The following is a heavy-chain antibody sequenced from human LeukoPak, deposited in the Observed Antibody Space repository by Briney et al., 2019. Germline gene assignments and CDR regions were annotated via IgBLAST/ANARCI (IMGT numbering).Heavy chain of an antibody. D-gene: IGHD6-19*01. CDR3: ARASSGWYNYYYYMDV. CDR2: IYHSGST. J-gene: IGHJ6*03. Sequence: SETLSLTCTVSGGSISSYYWSWIRQPPGKGLEWIGSIYHSGSTYYNPSLKSRVTISVDTSKNQFSLKLSSVTAADTAVYYCARASSGWYNYYYYMDVWGKGTTVTVSS. V-gene: IGHV4-38-2*02. CDR1: GGSISSYY.